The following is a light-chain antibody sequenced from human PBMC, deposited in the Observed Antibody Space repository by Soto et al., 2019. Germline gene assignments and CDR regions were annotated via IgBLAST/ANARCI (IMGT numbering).Light chain of an antibody. V-gene: IGLV1-40*01. CDR2: GNS. Sequence: QAVVTQPPSVSGAPGQRVTISCTGSSSNIGAGYDVHWYQQLPGTAPKLLIYGNSNRPSGVPDRFSGSKSGTSASLAIIGLQAEDEADYYCQSYDSSLSGSVFGGGTKLTVL. CDR1: SSNIGAGYD. CDR3: QSYDSSLSGSV. J-gene: IGLJ3*02.